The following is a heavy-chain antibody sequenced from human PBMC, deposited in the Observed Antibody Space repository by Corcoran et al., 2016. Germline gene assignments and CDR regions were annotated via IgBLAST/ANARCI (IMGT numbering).Heavy chain of an antibody. CDR3: ARVPRVVVATTNTVAFDI. J-gene: IGHJ3*02. D-gene: IGHD2-15*01. CDR1: GGSISSGTFY. V-gene: IGHV4-39*07. CDR2: LYYSGST. Sequence: QLQLQESGPGLVKPSETLSLTCTVSGGSISSGTFYWGWIRQPPGKGLEWIGCLYYSGSTYYNPSLKSRVTISLHTSKNQFSLNLTSVTAADTAMYYCARVPRVVVATTNTVAFDIWGQGTMVTVSS.